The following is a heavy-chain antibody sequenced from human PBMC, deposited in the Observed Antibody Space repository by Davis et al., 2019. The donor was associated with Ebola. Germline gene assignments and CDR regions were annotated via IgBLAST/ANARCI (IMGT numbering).Heavy chain of an antibody. V-gene: IGHV1-18*04. CDR1: GYTFTSYG. CDR2: ISAYNGNT. J-gene: IGHJ6*02. CDR3: ARQTGTTHYYYYGMDV. D-gene: IGHD1-7*01. Sequence: ASVKVSCKASGYTFTSYGISWVRQAPGQGLEWMGWISAYNGNTNYAQKLQGRVTMTTDTSTSTAYMELRSLRSDDTAVYYCARQTGTTHYYYYGMDVWGQGTTVTVSS.